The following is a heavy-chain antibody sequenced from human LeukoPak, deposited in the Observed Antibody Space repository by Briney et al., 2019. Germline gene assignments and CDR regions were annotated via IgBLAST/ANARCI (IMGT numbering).Heavy chain of an antibody. CDR1: GGTFSSYA. Sequence: ASVKVSCKASGGTFSSYAISWVRQAPGQGLEWMGGIIPIFGTANYAQKLQGRVTMTTDTSTSTAYMELRSLRSDDTAVYYCARNSHGYSSGWLQFNFDCWGQGTLVTVSS. J-gene: IGHJ4*02. V-gene: IGHV1-69*05. CDR2: IIPIFGTA. D-gene: IGHD6-19*01. CDR3: ARNSHGYSSGWLQFNFDC.